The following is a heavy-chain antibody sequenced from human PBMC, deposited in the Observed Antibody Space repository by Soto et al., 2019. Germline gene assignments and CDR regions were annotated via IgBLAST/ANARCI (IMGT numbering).Heavy chain of an antibody. D-gene: IGHD6-19*01. V-gene: IGHV1-18*04. CDR1: SETFTSYG. Sequence: ASAEVSFKASSETFTSYGSSWVRQAPGQGLEWMGWISAYNGNTNYAQKLQGRVTMTTDTSTSTAYMELRSLRSDDTAVYYCASSGSGQRGDAFDIWGQGTMVTVSS. CDR3: ASSGSGQRGDAFDI. J-gene: IGHJ3*02. CDR2: ISAYNGNT.